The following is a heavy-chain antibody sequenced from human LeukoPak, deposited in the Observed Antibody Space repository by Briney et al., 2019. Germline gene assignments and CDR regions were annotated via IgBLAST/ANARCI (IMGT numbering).Heavy chain of an antibody. CDR2: ISAYNGNT. J-gene: IGHJ5*02. Sequence: ASVKVSCKASGYTFTSYGISWVRQAPGQGLEWMGWISAYNGNTNYAQKPQGRVTMTTDTSTSTAYMELRSLRSDDTAVYYCARVLYCTNGVCYNWFDPWGQGTLVTVSS. CDR3: ARVLYCTNGVCYNWFDP. CDR1: GYTFTSYG. V-gene: IGHV1-18*01. D-gene: IGHD2-8*01.